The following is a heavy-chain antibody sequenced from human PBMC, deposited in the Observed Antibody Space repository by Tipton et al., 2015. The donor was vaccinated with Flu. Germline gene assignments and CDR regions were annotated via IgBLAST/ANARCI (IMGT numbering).Heavy chain of an antibody. J-gene: IGHJ3*02. D-gene: IGHD2-8*02. CDR2: IYLDDSDT. CDR3: ARRTVGVEGLVWDAFDI. V-gene: IGHV5-51*03. Sequence: VQLVQSGAEVKKPGESLKISCKASGNTFANFWIGWVRQMPGKGLEWMGIIYLDDSDTRYSPSFQGQATISADKFISTSYLQWSSLKASDTAMYYCARRTVGVEGLVWDAFDIWGQGTMVTVSS. CDR1: GNTFANFW.